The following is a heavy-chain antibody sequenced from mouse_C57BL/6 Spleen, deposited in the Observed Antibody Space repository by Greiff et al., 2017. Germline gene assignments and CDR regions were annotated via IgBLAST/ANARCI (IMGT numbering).Heavy chain of an antibody. Sequence: QVQLQQPGAELVKPGASVTLSCKASGYTFTSYWMHWVKQRPGQGLEWIGMIHPNSGSTNYNEKFKSKATLTVDKSSSTAYMQLSSLTSEDSAVYYCAIRATGTIFAYWGQGTLVTVSA. CDR3: AIRATGTIFAY. D-gene: IGHD4-1*01. CDR2: IHPNSGST. V-gene: IGHV1-64*01. J-gene: IGHJ3*01. CDR1: GYTFTSYW.